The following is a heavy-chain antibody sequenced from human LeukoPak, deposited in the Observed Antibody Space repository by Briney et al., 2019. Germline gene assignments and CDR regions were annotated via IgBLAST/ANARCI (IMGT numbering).Heavy chain of an antibody. D-gene: IGHD3-22*01. V-gene: IGHV3-21*04. CDR3: ARDHDSDYYDNTGYFDY. CDR2: ISSSSSYI. J-gene: IGHJ4*02. CDR1: GFTFSSYS. Sequence: PGGSLRLSCAASGFTFSSYSMNWVRQAPGKGLEWVSSISSSSSYIYYADSVKGRFTISRDNAKNSLYLQMNSLRAEDTAVYYCARDHDSDYYDNTGYFDYWGQGTLVTVSS.